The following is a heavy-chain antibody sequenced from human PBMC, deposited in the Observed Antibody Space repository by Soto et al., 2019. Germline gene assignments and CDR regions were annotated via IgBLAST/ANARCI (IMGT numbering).Heavy chain of an antibody. CDR3: VKEQITMVRGVISSFDI. Sequence: HPGGSLRLSCAASGFTVSSNYMSWVRQAPGKGLEWVSVIYSGGSAYYADSVKGRFTISRHNSKNTLYLQMNSLRAEDTAVYYCVKEQITMVRGVISSFDIWGQGTMVTVSS. CDR1: GFTVSSNY. D-gene: IGHD3-10*01. CDR2: IYSGGSA. J-gene: IGHJ3*02. V-gene: IGHV3-53*04.